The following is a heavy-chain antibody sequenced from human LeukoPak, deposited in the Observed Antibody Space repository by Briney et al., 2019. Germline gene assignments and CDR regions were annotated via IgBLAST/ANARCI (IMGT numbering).Heavy chain of an antibody. D-gene: IGHD6-13*01. CDR2: MNPNSGNT. J-gene: IGHJ4*02. Sequence: ASVKVSCKASGYTFTSYDINWVRQATGQGLEWMGWMNPNSGNTGYAQKFQGRVTMTRNTSISTAYMELSSLRSGDTAVYYCARALFIAVAGNIGLGYWGQGTLVTVSS. CDR1: GYTFTSYD. CDR3: ARALFIAVAGNIGLGY. V-gene: IGHV1-8*01.